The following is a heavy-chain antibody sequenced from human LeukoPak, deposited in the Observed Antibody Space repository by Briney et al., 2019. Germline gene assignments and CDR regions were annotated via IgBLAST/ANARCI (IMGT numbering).Heavy chain of an antibody. V-gene: IGHV4-34*01. CDR2: INRSGST. CDR3: ARGSNSVAY. D-gene: IGHD4-23*01. Sequence: SETLSLTCAVYGGSLSDSYWSWIRQPPGEGLEWIGEINRSGSTNYNPSLKSRVTISVDTSKMQFSLNLSSVTAADTAVYYCARGSNSVAYWGQGTLVTASS. J-gene: IGHJ4*02. CDR1: GGSLSDSY.